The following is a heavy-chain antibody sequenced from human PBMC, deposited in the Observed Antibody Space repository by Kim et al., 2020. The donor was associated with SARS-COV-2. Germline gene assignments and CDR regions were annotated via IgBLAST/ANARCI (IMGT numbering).Heavy chain of an antibody. Sequence: SVKVSCKASGGTFSSYAISWVRQAPGQGLEWMGGIIPIFGTANYAHKFQGRVTITADESTSTAYMELSSLRSEDTAVYYCARGPPPSMLDYYYGMDVWGQGTTVTVSS. CDR3: ARGPPPSMLDYYYGMDV. V-gene: IGHV1-69*13. J-gene: IGHJ6*02. CDR1: GGTFSSYA. D-gene: IGHD2-8*01. CDR2: IIPIFGTA.